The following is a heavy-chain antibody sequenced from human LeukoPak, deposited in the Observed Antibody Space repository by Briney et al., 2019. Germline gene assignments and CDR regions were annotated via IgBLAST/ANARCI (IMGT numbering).Heavy chain of an antibody. CDR3: VSVAGVGIINNCFAP. D-gene: IGHD3-10*01. CDR1: GFTFSNYG. Sequence: GGSLRLSCAASGFTFSNYGMHWVRQAPGKGLEWVAVIWYDGSNKYYADSVKGRFTISRDNSENTLYLQMNSLRAEDTAVFFCVSVAGVGIINNCFAPGAREPLVTFS. V-gene: IGHV3-33*01. J-gene: IGHJ5*02. CDR2: IWYDGSNK.